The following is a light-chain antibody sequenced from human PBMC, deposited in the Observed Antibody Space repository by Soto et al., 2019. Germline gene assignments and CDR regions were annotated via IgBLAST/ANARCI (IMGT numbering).Light chain of an antibody. CDR3: QQDYSYPLT. Sequence: AIRMTQSPSSFSASTGDRVTITCRASQGISSYLAWYQQKPGKAPKLLIYAASTLQSGVPSSFSGSGSGTDFTLTISCLQSEAFATYYCQQDYSYPLTIGGGTKVEIK. J-gene: IGKJ4*01. CDR2: AAS. CDR1: QGISSY. V-gene: IGKV1-8*01.